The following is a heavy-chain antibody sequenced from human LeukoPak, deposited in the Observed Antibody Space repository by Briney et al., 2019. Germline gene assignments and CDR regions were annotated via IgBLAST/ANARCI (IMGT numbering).Heavy chain of an antibody. Sequence: SETLSLTCTVSGHSISSDSFWGWIRQSPGKGLEWIGNIHHSGTTSYNPSLKSRVIISVDMSKKQFSLRLSSVTAADTAVYYCARDPNDILTGYWEIWGQGTLVTVSS. CDR1: GHSISSDSF. CDR3: ARDPNDILTGYWEI. J-gene: IGHJ4*02. D-gene: IGHD3-9*01. CDR2: IHHSGTT. V-gene: IGHV4-38-2*02.